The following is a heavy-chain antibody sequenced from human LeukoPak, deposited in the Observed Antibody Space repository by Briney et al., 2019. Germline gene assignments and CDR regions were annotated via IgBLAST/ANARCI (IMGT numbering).Heavy chain of an antibody. Sequence: ASVKVSCKVSGYTLTELSMHWVRQPPGKGLEWMGGFDPEDGETIYAQKFQGRVTMTEDTSTDTAYMELSSLRSEDTAVYYCASLLLSSSSALSSYYMDVWGKGTTVTVSS. V-gene: IGHV1-24*01. D-gene: IGHD6-6*01. CDR2: FDPEDGET. CDR3: ASLLLSSSSALSSYYMDV. J-gene: IGHJ6*03. CDR1: GYTLTELS.